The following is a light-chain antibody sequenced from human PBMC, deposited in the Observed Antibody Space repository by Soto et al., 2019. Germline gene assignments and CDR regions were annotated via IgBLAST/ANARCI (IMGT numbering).Light chain of an antibody. J-gene: IGKJ3*01. CDR2: DTS. CDR1: QSVSRY. Sequence: EIVLTQSPATLSLSPGEGATLSCRASQSVSRYLAWYQQKPGQAPRLLIYDTSKRAIGIPARFSGSGSGTDFTLTISSLEPEDFAVYYCQQSTNLPLFTFGPGTKVDIK. CDR3: QQSTNLPLFT. V-gene: IGKV3-11*01.